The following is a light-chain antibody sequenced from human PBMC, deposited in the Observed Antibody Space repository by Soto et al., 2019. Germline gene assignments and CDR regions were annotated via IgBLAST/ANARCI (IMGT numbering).Light chain of an antibody. CDR2: GAS. J-gene: IGKJ4*01. V-gene: IGKV3-15*01. Sequence: EIVMTQSPATLSVSPGERATLSCRASQSVSNNLAWYQQKPGQAPRLLIYGASTRATGVPARFSGSGSGTEFTLTISSLQSGYFAVYYCQQYNNWPLTFGGRTKVEI. CDR3: QQYNNWPLT. CDR1: QSVSNN.